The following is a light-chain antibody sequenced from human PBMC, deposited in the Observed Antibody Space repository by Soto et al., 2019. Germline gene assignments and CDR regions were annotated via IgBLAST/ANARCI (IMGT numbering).Light chain of an antibody. CDR3: HHYKYCSQT. CDR2: TYS. V-gene: IGKV3-15*01. CDR1: ASDSSG. Sequence: TKLASTLSVLLRERATLHCMSSASDSSGFGWYQQKPDQPPRLLILTYSAWAMGSAARFSGSGCGSEFTLTLSILQSEDVAVEYYHHYKYCSQTFGQGTKVDIK. J-gene: IGKJ1*01.